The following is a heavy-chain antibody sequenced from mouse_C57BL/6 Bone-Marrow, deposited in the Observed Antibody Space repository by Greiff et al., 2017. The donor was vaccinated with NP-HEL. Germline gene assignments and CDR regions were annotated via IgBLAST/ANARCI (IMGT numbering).Heavy chain of an antibody. J-gene: IGHJ4*01. CDR3: ARSRYHGGYAMDY. Sequence: QVHVKQSGAELARPGASVKLSCKASGYTFTSYGISWVKQRTGQGLEWIGEIYPRSGNTYYNEKFKGKATLTADKSSSTAYMELRSLTSEDSAVYFCARSRYHGGYAMDYWGQGTSVTVSS. V-gene: IGHV1-81*01. CDR1: GYTFTSYG. CDR2: IYPRSGNT.